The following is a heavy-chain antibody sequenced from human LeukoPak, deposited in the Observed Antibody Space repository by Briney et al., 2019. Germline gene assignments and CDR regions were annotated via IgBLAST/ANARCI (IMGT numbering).Heavy chain of an antibody. CDR1: GGSIRSYY. D-gene: IGHD3-16*01. CDR2: IFHTGHT. J-gene: IGHJ5*02. V-gene: IGHV4-59*08. CDR3: TIHRFGSPRFDP. Sequence: SETLSLTCSVAGGSIRSYYWSWIRQPPGKGLEWIGYIFHTGHTSYNPSLKSRVDLSLDTSKSQFSLKLSSVTAADTAVYYCTIHRFGSPRFDPWGQGTLVTVSS.